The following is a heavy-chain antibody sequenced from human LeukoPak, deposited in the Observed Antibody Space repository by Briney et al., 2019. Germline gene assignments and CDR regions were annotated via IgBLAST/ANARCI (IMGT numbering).Heavy chain of an antibody. CDR3: AIRGIVGHDAFDL. J-gene: IGHJ3*01. Sequence: GGSLRLSCAGSGFTFSRYGMHWVRQAPGKGLEWVALIRYDGNDHWYGDSAKGRFTISRDNSKDTVYLQMDSLRDEDTAVYYCAIRGIVGHDAFDLWGQGTMVTVSS. D-gene: IGHD1-26*01. V-gene: IGHV3-30*02. CDR2: IRYDGNDH. CDR1: GFTFSRYG.